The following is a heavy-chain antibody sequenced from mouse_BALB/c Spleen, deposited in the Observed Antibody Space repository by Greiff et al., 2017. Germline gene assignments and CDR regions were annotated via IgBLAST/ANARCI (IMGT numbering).Heavy chain of an antibody. D-gene: IGHD1-1*01. J-gene: IGHJ3*01. Sequence: EVKLVESGGGLVQPGGSLRLSCATSGFTFTDYYMSWVRQPPGKALEWLGFIRNKANGYTTEYSASVKGRFTISRDNSQSILYLQMNTLRAEDSATYYCARDREHYYGSSSGFAYWGQGTLVTVSA. CDR1: GFTFTDYY. CDR3: ARDREHYYGSSSGFAY. V-gene: IGHV7-3*02. CDR2: IRNKANGYTT.